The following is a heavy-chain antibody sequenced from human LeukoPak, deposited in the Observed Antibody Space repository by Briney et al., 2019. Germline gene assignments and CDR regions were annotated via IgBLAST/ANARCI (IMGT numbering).Heavy chain of an antibody. D-gene: IGHD1-14*01. J-gene: IGHJ3*02. V-gene: IGHV4-59*01. CDR1: GGSIRSYD. CDR3: VRVGGSPLGALDI. Sequence: SETLSLTCIVSGGSIRSYDWSWIRQPPGKGLEWIGYMSYTGSTNYNPSLKSRVTTSGDTPKNQFSLKLTSVTAADTAVYYCVRVGGSPLGALDIWGQGTMVTVSS. CDR2: MSYTGST.